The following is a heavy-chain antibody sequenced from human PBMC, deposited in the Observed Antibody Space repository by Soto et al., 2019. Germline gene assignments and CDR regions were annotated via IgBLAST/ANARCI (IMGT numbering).Heavy chain of an antibody. J-gene: IGHJ3*02. Sequence: EVQLVESGGGLVKPGRSLRLSCTASGFTFGDYAMSWFRQAPGKGLEWVGFIRSKAYGGTTEYAASVKGRFTISRDDSKSIAYLQMNSLKTEDTAVYYCTSVGATYGTENAFDIWGQGTMVTVSS. D-gene: IGHD1-26*01. CDR1: GFTFGDYA. CDR3: TSVGATYGTENAFDI. CDR2: IRSKAYGGTT. V-gene: IGHV3-49*05.